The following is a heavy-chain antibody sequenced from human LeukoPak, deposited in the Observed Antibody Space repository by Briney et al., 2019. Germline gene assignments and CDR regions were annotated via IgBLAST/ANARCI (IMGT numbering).Heavy chain of an antibody. CDR1: GYTFTSYD. Sequence: GASVKVSCKASGYTFTSYDINWVRQATGQGLEWMGWMNPNSGNTGYAQKFQGRVTMTRNTSISTAYMELSSLRSEDTAVYYCARGLTYYYGSGSYRNLDYWGQGTLVTVSS. D-gene: IGHD3-10*01. V-gene: IGHV1-8*01. J-gene: IGHJ4*02. CDR3: ARGLTYYYGSGSYRNLDY. CDR2: MNPNSGNT.